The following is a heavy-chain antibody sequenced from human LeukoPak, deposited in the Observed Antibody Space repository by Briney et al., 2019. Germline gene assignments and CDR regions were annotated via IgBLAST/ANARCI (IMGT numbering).Heavy chain of an antibody. D-gene: IGHD6-19*01. CDR3: ARDTSVASGMQH. CDR1: GGSISSYS. J-gene: IGHJ1*01. V-gene: IGHV4-59*01. CDR2: FVTTTR. Sequence: SETLSLTCTVYGGSISSYSWSWISQSPGKGLEWIASFVTTTRTYNPSFKSRVAMSLDTSKNQFSLSLKSLTTADSAIYYCARDTSVASGMQHWGRGTLVTVSS.